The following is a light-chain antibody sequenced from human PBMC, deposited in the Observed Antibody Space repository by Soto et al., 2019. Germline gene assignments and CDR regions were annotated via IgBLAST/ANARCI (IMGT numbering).Light chain of an antibody. CDR2: DAS. Sequence: EIVLTQSPATLSLSPGERATLSSRASQSVSSYLAWYQPKPGKAPRLLIYDASNRATGIPARFSGSGSGTDFTLSISSLEPEDFAVYYCQQRSNWITFGQGTRLEIK. V-gene: IGKV3-11*01. J-gene: IGKJ5*01. CDR3: QQRSNWIT. CDR1: QSVSSY.